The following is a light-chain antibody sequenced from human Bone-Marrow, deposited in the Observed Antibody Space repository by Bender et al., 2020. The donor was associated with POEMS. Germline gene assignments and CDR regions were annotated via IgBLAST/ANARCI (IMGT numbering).Light chain of an antibody. J-gene: IGLJ3*02. V-gene: IGLV1-40*01. CDR2: GYN. Sequence: QSVLTQPPSVSGAPGQRVTISCTGSSSNTGSGYDINWYQHLPGTAPKLLIYGYNNRPSGIPDRFSGSTSGTTVTLTISGVQAEDEADYYCQTADSSGDWVFGGGTKLTVV. CDR3: QTADSSGDWV. CDR1: SSNTGSGYD.